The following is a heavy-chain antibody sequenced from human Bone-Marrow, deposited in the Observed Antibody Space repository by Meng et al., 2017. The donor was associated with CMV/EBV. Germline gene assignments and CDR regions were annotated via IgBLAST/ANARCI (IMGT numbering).Heavy chain of an antibody. CDR3: AKDRGWGSYYFDY. Sequence: GESLKISCAASGFTFSSYGMHWVRQAPGKGLEWVAFIRYDGSNKDYADSVKGRFTISRDNSKNTLYLQMNRLRVEDTAVYYCAKDRGWGSYYFDYWGQGTLVTVSS. D-gene: IGHD7-27*01. J-gene: IGHJ4*02. CDR2: IRYDGSNK. V-gene: IGHV3-30*02. CDR1: GFTFSSYG.